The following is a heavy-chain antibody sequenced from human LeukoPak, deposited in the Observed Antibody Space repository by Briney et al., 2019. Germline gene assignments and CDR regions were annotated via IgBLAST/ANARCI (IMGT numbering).Heavy chain of an antibody. D-gene: IGHD6-25*01. V-gene: IGHV1-69*13. J-gene: IGHJ4*02. CDR3: ARDLGGTIRFDY. Sequence: SVKVSCKASGGTFSSYAISWVRQAPGQGLEWMGGIIPIFGTANYAQKFQGRVTITADESTSTAYMELSSLRSEDTAVYYCARDLGGTIRFDYWGQGTLVTVSS. CDR2: IIPIFGTA. CDR1: GGTFSSYA.